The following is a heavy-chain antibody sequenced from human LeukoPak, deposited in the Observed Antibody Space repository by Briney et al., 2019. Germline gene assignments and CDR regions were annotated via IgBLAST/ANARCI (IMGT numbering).Heavy chain of an antibody. D-gene: IGHD5-12*01. CDR3: ARDFSLNSGYDYDWYFDL. CDR1: GFTFSSYA. V-gene: IGHV3-30-3*01. Sequence: PGGPLRLSCAASGFTFSSYAMHWVRQAPGKGLEWVAVISYDGSNKYYADSVKGRFTISRDNSKNTLYLQMNSLRAEDTAVYYCARDFSLNSGYDYDWYFDLWGRGTLVTVSS. CDR2: ISYDGSNK. J-gene: IGHJ2*01.